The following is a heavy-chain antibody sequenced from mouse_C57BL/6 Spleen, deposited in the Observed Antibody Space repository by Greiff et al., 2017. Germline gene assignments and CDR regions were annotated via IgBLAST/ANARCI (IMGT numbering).Heavy chain of an antibody. D-gene: IGHD2-5*01. J-gene: IGHJ2*01. CDR1: GYTFTSYW. V-gene: IGHV1-72*01. CDR2: IDPNSGGT. Sequence: VQLQQPGAELVKPGASVKLSCKASGYTFTSYWMHWVKQRPGRGLEWIGRIDPNSGGTKYNEKFKSKATLTVDKPSSTAYMQLSSLTSEDAAVYYCASLYYSNYGGFDYWGQGTTLTVSS. CDR3: ASLYYSNYGGFDY.